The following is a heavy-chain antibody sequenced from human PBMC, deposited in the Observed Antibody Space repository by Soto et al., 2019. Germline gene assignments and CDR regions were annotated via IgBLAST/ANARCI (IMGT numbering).Heavy chain of an antibody. CDR1: GYTFISYD. J-gene: IGHJ4*02. CDR2: MNPNSGNA. Sequence: QVQLVQSGTEVKEPGASVKVSCKASGYTFISYDINWVRQASGQGLEWMGWMNPNSGNAGYVQKFQGRVTMTRSTSISTAYMELSSLRSEDTAIYYWARMWVGTMVIDSWGQGTLVTVSS. V-gene: IGHV1-8*01. D-gene: IGHD3-10*01. CDR3: ARMWVGTMVIDS.